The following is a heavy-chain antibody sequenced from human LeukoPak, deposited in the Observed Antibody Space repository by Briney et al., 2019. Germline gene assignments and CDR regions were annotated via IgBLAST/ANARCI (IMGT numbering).Heavy chain of an antibody. CDR1: GFTFSSYW. J-gene: IGHJ4*02. CDR2: INSDGSST. Sequence: GGSLRLSCAASGFTFSSYWMHWVRQAPGKGLVWVSRINSDGSSTSYADSVKGRFTISRDNAKNTVYLQMNSLRAEDTAVYYCARHYRQAAALDYWGQGTLVTVSS. CDR3: ARHYRQAAALDY. V-gene: IGHV3-74*01. D-gene: IGHD6-13*01.